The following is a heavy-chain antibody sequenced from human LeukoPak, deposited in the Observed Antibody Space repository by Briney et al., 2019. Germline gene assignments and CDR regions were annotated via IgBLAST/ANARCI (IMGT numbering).Heavy chain of an antibody. D-gene: IGHD2-15*01. V-gene: IGHV4-39*07. CDR1: GGSISSGGYY. J-gene: IGHJ5*02. Sequence: PSETLSLTCTVSGGSISSGGYYWAWIRQSPGQGLEWIGSIFYSGSTFYNPSLKSRVTISVDTSKNQFSLKLSSVTAADTAVYYCARVSRWPWGQGTLVTVSS. CDR3: ARVSRWP. CDR2: IFYSGST.